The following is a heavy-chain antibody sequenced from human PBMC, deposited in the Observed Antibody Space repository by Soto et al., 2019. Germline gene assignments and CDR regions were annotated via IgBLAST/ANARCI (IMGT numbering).Heavy chain of an antibody. CDR1: GYSFTSYW. CDR2: IYPGDSDT. CDR3: ARQWSDSSGWMVGWFDP. J-gene: IGHJ5*02. D-gene: IGHD6-19*01. V-gene: IGHV5-51*01. Sequence: PGESLKISCKGSGYSFTSYWIGWVRQMPGKGLEWMGIIYPGDSDTRYSPSFQGQVTISADKSISTAYLQWSSLKASDTAMYYCARQWSDSSGWMVGWFDPWGQGTLVTVSS.